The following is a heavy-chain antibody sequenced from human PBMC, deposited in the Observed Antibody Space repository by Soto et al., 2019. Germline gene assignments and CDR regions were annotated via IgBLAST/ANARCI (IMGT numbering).Heavy chain of an antibody. V-gene: IGHV4-4*07. CDR2: IYDSGST. J-gene: IGHJ4*02. D-gene: IGHD3-16*01. Sequence: ENLSLTCTVSDGTISSYYWTWIRQSAGKGLEWIGRIYDSGSTNYNPSLKSRVTLSVDRAKKNFSLKLTSVTAADSAKYYCVRHDLRHWRIESWGLGNMVTVSS. CDR1: DGTISSYY. CDR3: VRHDLRHWRIES.